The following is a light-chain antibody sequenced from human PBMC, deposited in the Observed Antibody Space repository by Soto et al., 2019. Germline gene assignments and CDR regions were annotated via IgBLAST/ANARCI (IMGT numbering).Light chain of an antibody. CDR2: DVS. J-gene: IGLJ3*02. Sequence: QSALTQPASVSGSPGQSITISCTGTSSDVGGYNYVSWYQQYPGKAPKVMIYDVSNRPSGVSNRFSGSKSGNTASLTISGLQAEDEADYYCISYTTSSTWVFGGGTKVTVL. CDR1: SSDVGGYNY. V-gene: IGLV2-14*01. CDR3: ISYTTSSTWV.